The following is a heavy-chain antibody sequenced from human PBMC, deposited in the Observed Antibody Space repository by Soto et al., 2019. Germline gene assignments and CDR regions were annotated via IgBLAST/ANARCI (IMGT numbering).Heavy chain of an antibody. D-gene: IGHD3-10*01. J-gene: IGHJ4*02. CDR3: ARGYASGSYYY. CDR1: GFTFSDYY. V-gene: IGHV3-11*06. Sequence: GGSLRLSCAASGFTFSDYYMSWIRQAPGKGLEWVSYISRSTITDYADSVKGRFTISGDNAKNSVYLQMNSLRAEDTAVYYCARGYASGSYYYWGQGTLVTVSS. CDR2: ISRSTIT.